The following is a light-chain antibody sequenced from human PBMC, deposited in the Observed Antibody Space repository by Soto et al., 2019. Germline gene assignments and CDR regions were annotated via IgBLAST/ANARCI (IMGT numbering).Light chain of an antibody. J-gene: IGKJ2*01. V-gene: IGKV1-39*01. CDR1: QSISSY. Sequence: DIQMTQSPSSLSASVGDRVTITCRASQSISSYLNWYQQKPGKAPKLLIYAASNLQSGVPSRFSGSGSGTDFTLTISSLQPVDFATYHCQQSYSSPYTFGQGTKLEIK. CDR3: QQSYSSPYT. CDR2: AAS.